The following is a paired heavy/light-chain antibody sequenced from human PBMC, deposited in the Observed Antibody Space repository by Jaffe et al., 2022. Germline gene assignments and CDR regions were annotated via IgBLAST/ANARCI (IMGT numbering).Light chain of an antibody. V-gene: IGKV4-1*01. Sequence: DIVMTQSPDSLAVSLGERATINCKSSQSVLYSSNNKNYLAWYQQKPGQPPKLLIYWASTRESGVPDRFSGSGSGTDFTLTISSLQAEDVAVYYCQQYYSTPQTFGPGTKVDIK. CDR3: QQYYSTPQT. CDR1: QSVLYSSNNKNY. CDR2: WAS. J-gene: IGKJ3*01.
Heavy chain of an antibody. CDR3: ARGFLPYYYGSGSYYSYWFDP. D-gene: IGHD3-10*01. V-gene: IGHV4-34*01. CDR1: GGSFSGYY. Sequence: QVQLQQWGAGLLKPSETLSLTCAVYGGSFSGYYWSWIRQPPGKGLEWIGEINHSGSTNYNPSLKSRVTISVDTSKNQFSLKLSSVTAADTAVYYCARGFLPYYYGSGSYYSYWFDPWGQGTLVTVSS. CDR2: INHSGST. J-gene: IGHJ5*02.